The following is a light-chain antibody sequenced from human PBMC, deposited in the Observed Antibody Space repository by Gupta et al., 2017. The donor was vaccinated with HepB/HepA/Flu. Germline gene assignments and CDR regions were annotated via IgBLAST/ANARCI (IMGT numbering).Light chain of an antibody. CDR2: DAS. CDR3: RQDDKWPFT. J-gene: IGKJ4*01. CDR1: QRIGTN. V-gene: IGKV3-15*01. Sequence: EVVFTQSPDTLSLSPGKRATLSCRASQRIGTNSAWYQQKVGQPPRLLIYDASIRAADVPARFRGSGSETNFTLIISSLRSEDFAVYYCRQDDKWPFTFGGGTKVEIK.